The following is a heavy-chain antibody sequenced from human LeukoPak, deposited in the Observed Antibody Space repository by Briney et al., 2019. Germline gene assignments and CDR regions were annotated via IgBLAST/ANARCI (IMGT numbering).Heavy chain of an antibody. D-gene: IGHD6-13*01. CDR1: GGSFSGYY. V-gene: IGHV4-34*01. Sequence: SETLSLTCAVYGGSFSGYYWSWIRQPPGKGLEWIGEINHSGSTNYNPSLKSRVTILVDTSKNQFSLKLSSVTAADTAVYYCARGQKAAAGTGPGWFDPWGQGTLVTVSS. J-gene: IGHJ5*02. CDR2: INHSGST. CDR3: ARGQKAAAGTGPGWFDP.